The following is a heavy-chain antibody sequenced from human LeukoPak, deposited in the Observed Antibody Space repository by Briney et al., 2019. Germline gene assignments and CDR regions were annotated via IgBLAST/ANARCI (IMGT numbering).Heavy chain of an antibody. CDR2: INPRSGGA. V-gene: IGHV1-2*02. Sequence: ASVRVSCKPSGYTFIGHYLHWVRQAPGHGLEWMGWINPRSGGANYAEKFQGRVIITRDTSATTGYMELTRLTSDDTAVYYCARAWFGELLYDYWGQGTLVTVSS. CDR1: GYTFIGHY. CDR3: ARAWFGELLYDY. J-gene: IGHJ4*02. D-gene: IGHD3-10*01.